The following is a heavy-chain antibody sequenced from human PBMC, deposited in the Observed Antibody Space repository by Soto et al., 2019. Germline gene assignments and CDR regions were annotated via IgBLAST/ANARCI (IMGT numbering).Heavy chain of an antibody. CDR3: AISNGYNSGWPFY. J-gene: IGHJ4*02. V-gene: IGHV3-23*01. D-gene: IGHD6-19*01. CDR1: GFTFTSYA. Sequence: EVQLLESGGGLVQPGGSLRLSCAASGFTFTSYAMTWVRQAPGKGLEWVSLIDGRGGSTYYADSVEGRFTISRDNSKNTLYLQMSSLRDEDTAVYYCAISNGYNSGWPFYWGQGTLVTVSS. CDR2: IDGRGGST.